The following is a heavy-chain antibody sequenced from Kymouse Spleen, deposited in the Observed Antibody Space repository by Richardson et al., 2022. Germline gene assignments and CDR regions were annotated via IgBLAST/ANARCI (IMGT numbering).Heavy chain of an antibody. Sequence: QVQLQESGPGLVKPSETLSLTCTVSGGSISSYYWSWIRQPPGKGLEWIGYIYYSGSTNYNPSLKSRVTISVDTSKNQFSLKLSSVTAADTAVYYCARGYCSSTSCYAGDYWGQGTLVTVSS. CDR3: ARGYCSSTSCYAGDY. CDR2: IYYSGST. V-gene: IGHV4-59*01. J-gene: IGHJ4*02. D-gene: IGHD2-2*02. CDR1: GGSISSYY.